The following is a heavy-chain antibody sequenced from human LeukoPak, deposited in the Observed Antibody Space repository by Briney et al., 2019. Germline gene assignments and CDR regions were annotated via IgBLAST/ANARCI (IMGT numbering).Heavy chain of an antibody. D-gene: IGHD2-15*01. Sequence: ASVKVSCKASGGTFSSYAISWVRQAPGQGLEWMGGIIPIFGTANYAQKFQGRVTITADKSTSTAYMELSSLRSEDMAVYYCATGIGYCSGGSCYQKYYFDYWGQGTLVTVSS. CDR2: IIPIFGTA. V-gene: IGHV1-69*06. CDR3: ATGIGYCSGGSCYQKYYFDY. J-gene: IGHJ4*02. CDR1: GGTFSSYA.